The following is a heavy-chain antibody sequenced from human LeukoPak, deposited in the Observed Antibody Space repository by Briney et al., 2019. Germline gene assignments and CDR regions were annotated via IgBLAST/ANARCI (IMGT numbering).Heavy chain of an antibody. D-gene: IGHD3-10*01. J-gene: IGHJ4*02. V-gene: IGHV4-39*01. Sequence: SETLSLTCTVSGGSISSSSHYWGWIRQPPGTGLEWIGSFYYSGSTYYNPSLKSRVTISVDKSKNQFSLKLSSVTAADTAVYCCARLTYYGSGSNPLYFDFWGQGTLVTVSS. CDR2: FYYSGST. CDR1: GGSISSSSHY. CDR3: ARLTYYGSGSNPLYFDF.